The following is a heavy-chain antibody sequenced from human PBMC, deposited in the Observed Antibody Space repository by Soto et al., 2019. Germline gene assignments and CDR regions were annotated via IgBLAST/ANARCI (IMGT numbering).Heavy chain of an antibody. V-gene: IGHV1-8*01. CDR3: ARAWDIVVNWFGP. CDR2: MNPNSGNT. J-gene: IGHJ5*02. D-gene: IGHD2-15*01. CDR1: GYTCTSYD. Sequence: ASVKVSCKASGYTCTSYDINWVRQATGQGLEWMGWMNPNSGNTGYAQKFQGRVTMTRNTSISTAYMELSSLRSEDTAVYYCARAWDIVVNWFGPRGQGTLVAAPS.